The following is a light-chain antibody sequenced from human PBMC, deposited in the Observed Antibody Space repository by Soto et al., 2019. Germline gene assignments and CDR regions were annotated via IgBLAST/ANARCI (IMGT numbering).Light chain of an antibody. Sequence: EIVLTQSPGTLSLSPGERATLSCRASQSVSSNYFAWYQQKPGQAPRLLIYGASSRATGIPDRFSGSGSGTDFALTISRLEPEDSAVYYCQQHGTTFGQGTKVDIK. CDR2: GAS. CDR3: QQHGTT. CDR1: QSVSSNY. V-gene: IGKV3-20*01. J-gene: IGKJ1*01.